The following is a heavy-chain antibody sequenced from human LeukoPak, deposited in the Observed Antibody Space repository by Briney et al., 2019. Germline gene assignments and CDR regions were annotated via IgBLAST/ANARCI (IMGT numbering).Heavy chain of an antibody. D-gene: IGHD6-13*01. CDR2: IKQDGSEK. CDR1: GFTFSSYW. CDR3: ARGIAAAYVLDAFDI. Sequence: GGSLRLSCAASGFTFSSYWMSWVRQAPGKGLEWVANIKQDGSEKYYVDSVKGRSTISRDNAKNSLYLQMNSLRAEDTAVYYCARGIAAAYVLDAFDIWGQGTMVTVSS. V-gene: IGHV3-7*04. J-gene: IGHJ3*02.